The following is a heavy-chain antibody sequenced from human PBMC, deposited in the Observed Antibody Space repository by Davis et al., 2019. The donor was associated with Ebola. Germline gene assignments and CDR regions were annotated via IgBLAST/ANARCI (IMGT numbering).Heavy chain of an antibody. J-gene: IGHJ4*02. CDR3: ARGGTDFWSGYYTDYFDY. CDR2: IYYSGST. D-gene: IGHD3-3*01. V-gene: IGHV4-39*07. Sequence: SETLSLTCTVSGGSISSSSYYWGWIRQPPGKGLEWIGSIYYSGSTYYNPSLKSRVTISVDTSKNQFSLKLSSVTAADTAVYYCARGGTDFWSGYYTDYFDYWGQGTLVTVSS. CDR1: GGSISSSSYY.